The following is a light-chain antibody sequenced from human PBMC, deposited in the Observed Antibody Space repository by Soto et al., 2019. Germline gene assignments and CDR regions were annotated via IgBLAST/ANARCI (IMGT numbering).Light chain of an antibody. Sequence: QSALTQPASVSGSPGQSITISCTGTNSDVGSYNLVSWYQHHPGKAPKLMIYDVTKRPSGVSNRFSGSKSGNTASLTISGLQAEDEADYCCCSYAGSSTVVFGGGTKLTVL. J-gene: IGLJ2*01. CDR3: CSYAGSSTVV. CDR1: NSDVGSYNL. CDR2: DVT. V-gene: IGLV2-23*02.